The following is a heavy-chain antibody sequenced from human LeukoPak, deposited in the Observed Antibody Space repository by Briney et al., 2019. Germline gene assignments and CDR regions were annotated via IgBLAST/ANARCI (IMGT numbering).Heavy chain of an antibody. CDR3: ARVIRITLIWALDP. CDR2: IYYNGST. CDR1: GGSIRSSYYY. J-gene: IGHJ5*02. D-gene: IGHD3-22*01. V-gene: IGHV4-30-4*01. Sequence: SETLSLTCTVSGGSIRSSYYYWSWIRQPPGKGLEWIGYIYYNGSTYYNPSLKSRVTISVDTSKNQFSLKLSSVTAADTAVYYCARVIRITLIWALDPWGQGTLVTVSS.